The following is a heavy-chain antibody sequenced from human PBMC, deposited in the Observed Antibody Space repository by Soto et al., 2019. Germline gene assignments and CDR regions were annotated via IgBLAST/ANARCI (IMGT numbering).Heavy chain of an antibody. Sequence: AGGSLRLSCASSGFPFSSYAMHWVRQAPGKGLEWVAVISYDGSNKYYADSVKGRFTISRDNSKNTLYLQMNSLRAEDTAVYYCARGPDIVVVPAAEHYYYGMDVWGQGTTVTVSS. J-gene: IGHJ6*02. CDR1: GFPFSSYA. CDR2: ISYDGSNK. V-gene: IGHV3-30-3*01. CDR3: ARGPDIVVVPAAEHYYYGMDV. D-gene: IGHD2-2*01.